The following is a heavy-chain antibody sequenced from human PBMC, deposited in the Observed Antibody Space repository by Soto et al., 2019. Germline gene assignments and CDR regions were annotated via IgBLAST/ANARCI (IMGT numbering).Heavy chain of an antibody. V-gene: IGHV3-9*01. CDR2: ISWNSAST. D-gene: IGHD5-18*01. CDR3: VKDFRRYTNGLDV. CDR1: GFPYEDFA. J-gene: IGHJ6*02. Sequence: EVQLVESGGGLVEPGKSLRLSCVASGFPYEDFAMHWVRQAPGKVLEWVSGISWNSASTGYADSVTGRFTISRDNAKNSLYLQMRNLTGDDTAMYYCVKDFRRYTNGLDVWGPGTSVTVSS.